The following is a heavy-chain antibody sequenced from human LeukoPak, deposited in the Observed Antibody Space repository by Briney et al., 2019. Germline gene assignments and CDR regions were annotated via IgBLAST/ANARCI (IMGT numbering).Heavy chain of an antibody. D-gene: IGHD1-26*01. J-gene: IGHJ4*02. V-gene: IGHV3-30*02. CDR1: GFTFNSYG. CDR3: PRATTGYFDY. Sequence: PGGSLRLSCAASGFTFNSYGTHWVRQAPGKGLEWVAYIGYGGTDKYYADSVKGRFTISRDNSKNTFYLQMNSLRTEDTAVYYCPRATTGYFDYWGQGTLVTVSS. CDR2: IGYGGTDK.